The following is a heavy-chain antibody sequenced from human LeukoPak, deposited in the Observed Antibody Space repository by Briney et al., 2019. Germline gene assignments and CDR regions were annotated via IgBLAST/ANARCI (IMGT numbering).Heavy chain of an antibody. D-gene: IGHD1-26*01. J-gene: IGHJ5*02. CDR2: MNPNSGNT. CDR1: GYTFTNFG. V-gene: IGHV1-8*02. Sequence: GASVKVSCRASGYTFTNFGVSWVRQATGQGLEWMGWMNPNSGNTGYAQKFQGRVTMTRNTSISTAYMELSSLRSEDTAVYYCARGVGAIISWGQGTLVTVSS. CDR3: ARGVGAIIS.